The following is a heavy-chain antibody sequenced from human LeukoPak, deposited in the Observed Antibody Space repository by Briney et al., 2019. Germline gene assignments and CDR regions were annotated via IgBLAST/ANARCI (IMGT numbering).Heavy chain of an antibody. CDR1: GGSFSGYY. D-gene: IGHD3-9*01. J-gene: IGHJ4*02. CDR2: IYYSGST. V-gene: IGHV4-59*01. CDR3: ARASLSLTGPLYFDY. Sequence: SETLSLTCAVYGGSFSGYYWSWIRQPPGKGLEWIGYIYYSGSTNYNPSLKSRVTISVDTSKNQFSLRLSSVTAADTAVYYCARASLSLTGPLYFDYWGQGTLVTVSS.